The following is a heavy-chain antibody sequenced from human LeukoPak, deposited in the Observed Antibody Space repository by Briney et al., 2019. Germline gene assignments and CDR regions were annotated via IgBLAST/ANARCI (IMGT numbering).Heavy chain of an antibody. CDR1: GFTFSGHN. Sequence: GGSLRLSCAASGFTFSGHNMNWVRQAPGKGLEWISFVSISSGTIYYADSVNGRFRISRDNAKSSLDLEMNSLRAKDTAVYYCARAMSTFGGVRNYFDSWGQGTLVTVSS. J-gene: IGHJ4*02. CDR3: ARAMSTFGGVRNYFDS. D-gene: IGHD3-16*01. V-gene: IGHV3-48*04. CDR2: VSISSGTI.